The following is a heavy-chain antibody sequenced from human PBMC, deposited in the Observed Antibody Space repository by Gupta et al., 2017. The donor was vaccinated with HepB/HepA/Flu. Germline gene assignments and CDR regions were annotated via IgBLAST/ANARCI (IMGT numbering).Heavy chain of an antibody. D-gene: IGHD3-9*01. V-gene: IGHV4-34*01. CDR1: GGSFRDYD. CDR3: ARGLLLYHDILTGNYYRGAFDI. J-gene: IGHJ3*02. Sequence: QVQLQQWGARLLKPSETLSLTCAVYGGSFRDYDWNWIRQPPGKGLEWIGEINHTGSTNYNPSLKSRVTISVDTSKNQFSLKLKSVTAADTAVYYCARGLLLYHDILTGNYYRGAFDIWGQGTMGTVSS. CDR2: INHTGST.